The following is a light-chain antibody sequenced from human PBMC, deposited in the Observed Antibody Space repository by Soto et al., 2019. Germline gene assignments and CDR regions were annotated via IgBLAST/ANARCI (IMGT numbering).Light chain of an antibody. J-gene: IGKJ4*01. Sequence: EIVLTQSPATLSLSPGERATLSCRASQSVSSYLAWYQQKPGQAPRLLIYDASNSATGIPARFSGSGSGTDFALTISSLGPDDFAVYYCQRRRDWPSTFGGGTKVQIK. CDR1: QSVSSY. CDR3: QRRRDWPST. V-gene: IGKV3-11*01. CDR2: DAS.